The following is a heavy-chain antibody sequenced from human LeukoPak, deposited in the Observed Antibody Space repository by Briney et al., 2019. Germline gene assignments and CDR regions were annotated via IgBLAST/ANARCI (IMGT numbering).Heavy chain of an antibody. CDR2: ISYDGSNK. V-gene: IGHV3-30-3*01. CDR1: GFIFSSYI. J-gene: IGHJ4*02. CDR3: ARRPPYGSLDY. Sequence: GRSLRLSCAASGFIFSSYIMHWVRQAPGKGLEWVAVISYDGSNKYYADSVKGRFTISRDNSSNTLHLQMNSLRAEDTAVYYCARRPPYGSLDYWGQGTLVTVSS. D-gene: IGHD3-10*01.